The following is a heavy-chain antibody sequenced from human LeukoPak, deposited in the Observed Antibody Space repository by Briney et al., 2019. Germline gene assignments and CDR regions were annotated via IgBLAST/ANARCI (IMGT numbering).Heavy chain of an antibody. CDR2: ISSSSSTI. J-gene: IGHJ4*02. CDR3: TRAGLLWFGESKSDY. Sequence: PGGSLRLSCAASGFTFSSYSMNRVRQAPGKGLEWVSYISSSSSTIYYADSVKGRFTISRDNAKNSLYLQMNSLRAEDTAVYYCTRAGLLWFGESKSDYWGQGTLVTVSS. CDR1: GFTFSSYS. V-gene: IGHV3-48*04. D-gene: IGHD3-10*01.